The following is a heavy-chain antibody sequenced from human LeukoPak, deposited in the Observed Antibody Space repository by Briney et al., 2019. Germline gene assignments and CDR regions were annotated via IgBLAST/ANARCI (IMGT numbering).Heavy chain of an antibody. CDR3: ARQPGGTAAFDI. V-gene: IGHV4-59*08. D-gene: IGHD1-14*01. Sequence: SETLSLTCTVSGGSINGYYWSWIRQPPGKGLEWIGYISYTGGEINYNPSLKSRLTISVDTSKNQFSLMLTSVTAADTAVYYCARQPGGTAAFDIWAQGTMVTVSS. J-gene: IGHJ3*02. CDR2: ISYTGGEI. CDR1: GGSINGYY.